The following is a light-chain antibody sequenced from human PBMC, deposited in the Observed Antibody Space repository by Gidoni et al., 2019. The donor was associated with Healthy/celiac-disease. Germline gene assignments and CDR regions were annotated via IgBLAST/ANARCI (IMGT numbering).Light chain of an antibody. CDR3: QQYYSTPLT. Sequence: DIVMTQSPDSLAVSLGERATIKCKSSKSVLYSSNNKKYLAWYQQKPGQPPKLLIYWASTRESGVPDRFSGSGSGTDFTLTISSLQAEDVAVYYCQQYYSTPLTFGGGTKVEIK. CDR1: KSVLYSSNNKKY. J-gene: IGKJ4*01. V-gene: IGKV4-1*01. CDR2: WAS.